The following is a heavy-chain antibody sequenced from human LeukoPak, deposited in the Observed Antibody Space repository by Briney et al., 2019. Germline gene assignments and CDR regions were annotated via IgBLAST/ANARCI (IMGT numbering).Heavy chain of an antibody. CDR3: ARVTCSSTSCYARNWFDP. D-gene: IGHD2-2*01. Sequence: ASVKVSCKASGYTFTSYGIGWVRQAPGQGLEWMGWTSAYNGNTNYAQKLQGRVTMTTDTSTSTAYMELRSLRSDDTAVYYCARVTCSSTSCYARNWFDPWGQGTLVTVSS. V-gene: IGHV1-18*01. J-gene: IGHJ5*02. CDR1: GYTFTSYG. CDR2: TSAYNGNT.